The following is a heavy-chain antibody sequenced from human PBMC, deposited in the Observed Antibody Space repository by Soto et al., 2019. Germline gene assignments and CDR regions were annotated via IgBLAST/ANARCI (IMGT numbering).Heavy chain of an antibody. Sequence: QVQLQQWGAGLLKPSETLSLTCAVYGGSFSGYYWNWIRQPPGKGLEWIGEINHSGSTNYNPSLKRRVTISVDTSKNQFSLKLSSVTAADTAVYYCARGWGTIVDYWGQGTRVTVSS. CDR2: INHSGST. V-gene: IGHV4-34*01. CDR3: ARGWGTIVDY. J-gene: IGHJ4*02. D-gene: IGHD7-27*01. CDR1: GGSFSGYY.